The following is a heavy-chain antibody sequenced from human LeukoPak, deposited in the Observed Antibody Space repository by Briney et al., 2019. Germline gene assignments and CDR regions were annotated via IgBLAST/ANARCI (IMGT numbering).Heavy chain of an antibody. J-gene: IGHJ3*02. CDR1: GGSITGYY. CDR3: ARAYQDFYYDSPDAFDI. CDR2: IYSAGST. V-gene: IGHV4-4*07. Sequence: SETLSLTCTVSGGSITGYYWSWIRQPAGKGLEWIGRIYSAGSTIYNPSLKSRVTISVDKSKNQFSLKLNSVTAADTAVYYCARAYQDFYYDSPDAFDIWGQGTMVTVSS. D-gene: IGHD3-22*01.